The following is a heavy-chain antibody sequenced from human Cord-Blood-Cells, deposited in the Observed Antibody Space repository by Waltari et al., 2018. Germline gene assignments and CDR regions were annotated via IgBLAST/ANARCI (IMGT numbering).Heavy chain of an antibody. CDR2: IYYSGST. CDR1: GGSISSSRYY. CDR3: ARLWYFDY. Sequence: QLQLQESGPGLVKPSETLSLTCTVSGGSISSSRYYWGWIRQPQGKGLGWIGSIYYSGSTYNNPALKSRVTISVDTSKNQFSLKRSAVTAADTAVYYCARLWYFDYWGQGTLVTVAS. J-gene: IGHJ4*02. V-gene: IGHV4-39*01.